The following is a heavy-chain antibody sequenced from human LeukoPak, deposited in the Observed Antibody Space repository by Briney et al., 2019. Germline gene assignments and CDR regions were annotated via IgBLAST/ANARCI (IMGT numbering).Heavy chain of an antibody. V-gene: IGHV1-18*01. CDR1: GYTFTIYG. CDR3: ARDEDPGYSSSWIDY. CDR2: ISAYNGNT. J-gene: IGHJ4*02. Sequence: ASVTVSFKSSGYTFTIYGISWVGQAPGQGREWMGWISAYNGNTNYAQKLQGRVTMTTDTSTSTAYMELRSLRSDDTAVYYCARDEDPGYSSSWIDYWGQGTLVTVSS. D-gene: IGHD6-13*01.